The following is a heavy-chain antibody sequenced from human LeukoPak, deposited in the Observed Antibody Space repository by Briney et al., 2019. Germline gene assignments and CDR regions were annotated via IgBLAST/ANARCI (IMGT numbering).Heavy chain of an antibody. CDR1: GFTFSNYW. J-gene: IGHJ3*02. CDR3: AREYYDFWSGYLDAFDI. Sequence: GGSLRLSCAASGFTFSNYWMSWVRQAPGKGLEWVANIKQDGSEKYYVDSVKGRFTISRDNAKNSLYLQMNSLRAEDTAVYYCAREYYDFWSGYLDAFDIWGQGTMVTVSS. V-gene: IGHV3-7*01. CDR2: IKQDGSEK. D-gene: IGHD3-3*01.